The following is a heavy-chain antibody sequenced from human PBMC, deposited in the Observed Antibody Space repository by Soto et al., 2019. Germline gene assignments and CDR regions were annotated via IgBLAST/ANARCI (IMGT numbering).Heavy chain of an antibody. V-gene: IGHV3-30*18. CDR1: GFPFSSYG. Sequence: GSLRLSCAASGFPFSSYGMHWVRQAPGKGLEWVAVISYDGRNKYYADSVKGRFTISRDNSKNTLYLQMNSLRAEDTAVYYCANLYVEPYFDYWGQGTLVTVSS. CDR3: ANLYVEPYFDY. J-gene: IGHJ4*02. CDR2: ISYDGRNK. D-gene: IGHD1-26*01.